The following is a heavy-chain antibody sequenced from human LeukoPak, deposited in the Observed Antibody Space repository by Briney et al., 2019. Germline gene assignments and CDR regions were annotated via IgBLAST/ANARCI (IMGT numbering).Heavy chain of an antibody. V-gene: IGHV4-4*07. Sequence: SETLSLTCTVSGGSISNYSWSWIRQPAGKGLEWIGRIYSLGSTNYNPSLKSRVTMSVDTSKNQFSLKVRSVTAADTAIYYCAKGPTVGTPTAVDYWGQGILVAVSS. CDR3: AKGPTVGTPTAVDY. D-gene: IGHD4-23*01. J-gene: IGHJ4*02. CDR2: IYSLGST. CDR1: GGSISNYS.